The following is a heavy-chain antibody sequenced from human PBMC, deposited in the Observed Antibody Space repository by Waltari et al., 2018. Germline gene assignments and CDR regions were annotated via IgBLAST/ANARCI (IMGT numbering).Heavy chain of an antibody. Sequence: EVQLVESGGGLVKPGGSLRLSCAASGFTFSSYSMNWVRQAPGKGLEWVSSISSSSSYIYYADSVKGRFTISRDNAKNSLYLQMNSLRAEDTAVYYCARDQGTAMVQYYYYGMDVWGQGTTVTVPS. V-gene: IGHV3-21*01. CDR2: ISSSSSYI. D-gene: IGHD5-18*01. CDR3: ARDQGTAMVQYYYYGMDV. J-gene: IGHJ6*02. CDR1: GFTFSSYS.